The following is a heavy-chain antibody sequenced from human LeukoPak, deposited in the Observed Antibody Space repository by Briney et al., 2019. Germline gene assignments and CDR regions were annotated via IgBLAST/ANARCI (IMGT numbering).Heavy chain of an antibody. CDR2: IIPIFGTA. J-gene: IGHJ4*02. CDR1: GGTFSSYA. V-gene: IGHV1-69*13. D-gene: IGHD6-6*01. Sequence: SVKVSCKASGGTFSSYAISWVRQAPGQGLEWMGGIIPIFGTANYAQKFQGRVTITADESTSTAYMELSSLRSEDTAVYYCARGAEYSSSSVYYFDYWGQGTLVTVSS. CDR3: ARGAEYSSSSVYYFDY.